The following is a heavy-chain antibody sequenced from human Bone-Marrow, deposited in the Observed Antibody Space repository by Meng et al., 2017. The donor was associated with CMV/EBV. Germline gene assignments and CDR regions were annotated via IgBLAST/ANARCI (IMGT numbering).Heavy chain of an antibody. CDR1: GGPVSSGSYY. D-gene: IGHD3-22*01. CDR2: INHSGST. J-gene: IGHJ4*02. V-gene: IGHV4-39*07. CDR3: ARATYYYDSSGYSLLDY. Sequence: GSLRLSCTVSGGPVSSGSYYWSWIRQPPGKGLEWIGEINHSGSTNYNPSLKSRVTISVDTSKNQFSLKLSSVTAADTAVYYCARATYYYDSSGYSLLDYWGQGTLVTVSS.